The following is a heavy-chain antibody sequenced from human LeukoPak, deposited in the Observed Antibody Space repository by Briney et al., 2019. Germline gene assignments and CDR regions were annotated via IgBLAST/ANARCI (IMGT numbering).Heavy chain of an antibody. D-gene: IGHD1-14*01. Sequence: ASVKVSCKASGYTFTSYDINWVRQATGQGLEWMGWMNPNSGNTGYAQKFQGRVTITRNTSISTAYMELSSLRSEDTAVYYCARGVTGVGWNWFDPWGQGTLVTVSS. V-gene: IGHV1-8*03. CDR1: GYTFTSYD. J-gene: IGHJ5*02. CDR2: MNPNSGNT. CDR3: ARGVTGVGWNWFDP.